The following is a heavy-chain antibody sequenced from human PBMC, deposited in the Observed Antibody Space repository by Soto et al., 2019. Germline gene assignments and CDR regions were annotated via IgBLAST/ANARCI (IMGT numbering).Heavy chain of an antibody. CDR3: ARHIAATGTSGTFDY. CDR2: TYYRSTWSN. D-gene: IGHD6-13*01. J-gene: IGHJ4*02. V-gene: IGHV6-1*01. Sequence: QVQLQQSGPGLVKPSQTLSLTCAISGDSVSSNSAAWTWIRQSPSRGLEWLGRTYYRSTWSNDYAISVTSRIAINPDTSNNQFSLHLNSVTPEDTAVYYCARHIAATGTSGTFDYWGQGTLVTVSS. CDR1: GDSVSSNSAA.